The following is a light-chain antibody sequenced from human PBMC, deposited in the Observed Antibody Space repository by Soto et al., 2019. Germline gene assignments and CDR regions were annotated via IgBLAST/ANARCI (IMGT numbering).Light chain of an antibody. CDR3: CSYAGSNTWV. V-gene: IGLV2-23*02. CDR1: SSDVGPYNL. J-gene: IGLJ3*02. Sequence: QSALTQPASVSGSPGQSITISCTGTSSDVGPYNLVSWYQQHPGKAPKLMISEVTKRPSGVSNRFSGSKSGNTASLTISGLQAEDESDYYCCSYAGSNTWVFGGGTKLTVL. CDR2: EVT.